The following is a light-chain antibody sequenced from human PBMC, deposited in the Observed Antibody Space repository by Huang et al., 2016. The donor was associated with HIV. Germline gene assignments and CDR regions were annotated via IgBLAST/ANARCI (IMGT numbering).Light chain of an antibody. Sequence: DIQMTQSPSSLSAAIGDRVTITCRASQGISAALAWYQQKPGKAPKVLLSSASRLQSGVPPRFSGGGSGTEYTLTISSLQPEDFANNYCQQYYATPLTFGGGTKVEIK. J-gene: IGKJ4*01. CDR1: QGISAA. CDR2: SAS. V-gene: IGKV1-NL1*01. CDR3: QQYYATPLT.